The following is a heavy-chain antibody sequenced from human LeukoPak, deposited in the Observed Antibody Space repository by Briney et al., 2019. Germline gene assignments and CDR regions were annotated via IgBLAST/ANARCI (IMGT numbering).Heavy chain of an antibody. V-gene: IGHV4-59*01. Sequence: PSETLSLTCTVSGGSISSYYWNWIRQAPGKGLEWIGYINYSGRTNYNPSLKSRVTISIDTSNNQFSLTLSSVTTADAAVYYCARGQKYRNGYTVTELGSGYFAYWGQGTLVTVSS. D-gene: IGHD5-18*01. J-gene: IGHJ4*02. CDR1: GGSISSYY. CDR3: ARGQKYRNGYTVTELGSGYFAY. CDR2: INYSGRT.